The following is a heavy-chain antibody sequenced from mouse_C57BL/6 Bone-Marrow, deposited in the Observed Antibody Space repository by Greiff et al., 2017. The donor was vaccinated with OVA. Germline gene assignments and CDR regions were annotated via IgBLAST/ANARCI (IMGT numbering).Heavy chain of an antibody. CDR3: ARSGLRRGDWFAY. D-gene: IGHD2-4*01. V-gene: IGHV1-81*01. CDR2: IYPRSGNT. J-gene: IGHJ3*01. Sequence: VQLQQSGAELARPGASVKLSCKASGYTFTSYGISWVKQRTGQGLEWIGEIYPRSGNTYYNEKFKGKATLTADKSSSTAYMELRSLTSEDSAVYFCARSGLRRGDWFAYWGQGTRVTVSA. CDR1: GYTFTSYG.